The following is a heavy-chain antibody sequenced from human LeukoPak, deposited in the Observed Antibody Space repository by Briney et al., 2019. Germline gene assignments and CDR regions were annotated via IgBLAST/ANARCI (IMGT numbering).Heavy chain of an antibody. D-gene: IGHD3-10*01. CDR1: GYTFTSYY. V-gene: IGHV1-46*01. J-gene: IGHJ3*02. CDR3: ARDLVGYYGSGSYYISDAFDI. Sequence: ASVKVSCKASGYTFTSYYMHWVRQAPGQGLEWMGIINPSGGSTSYAQKFQGRVTMTRDTSTSTVYMELSSLRSEDTAAYYCARDLVGYYGSGSYYISDAFDIWGQGTMVTVSS. CDR2: INPSGGST.